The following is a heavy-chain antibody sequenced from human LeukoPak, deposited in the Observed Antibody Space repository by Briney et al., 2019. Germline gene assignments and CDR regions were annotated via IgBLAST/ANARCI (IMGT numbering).Heavy chain of an antibody. CDR2: IYYSGST. CDR1: GGSISSYY. D-gene: IGHD3-3*01. J-gene: IGHJ4*02. CDR3: ARVKVGFGVVTTFYFDH. Sequence: SETLSLTCTVSGGSISSYYWSWIRQPPGKGLEWIGYIYYSGSTNNNPSLKSRLTISVDTSENHFTLKLSSVTAADTAVYYCARVKVGFGVVTTFYFDHWGQGTLVTVSS. V-gene: IGHV4-59*01.